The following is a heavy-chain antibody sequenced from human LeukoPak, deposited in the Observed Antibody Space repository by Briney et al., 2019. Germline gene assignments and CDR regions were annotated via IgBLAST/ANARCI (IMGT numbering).Heavy chain of an antibody. Sequence: SETLSLTCTVSGGSISSDDYYWTWIRQPPGKGLKWIGYIHHSGGTYYNPSLKSRLTLSVDTSKNHFSLNLNSVTAADTAVYYCARDGIVSQGNWLDPWGPGTLVTVSS. CDR1: GGSISSDDYY. V-gene: IGHV4-30-4*01. J-gene: IGHJ5*02. CDR2: IHHSGGT. D-gene: IGHD3-22*01. CDR3: ARDGIVSQGNWLDP.